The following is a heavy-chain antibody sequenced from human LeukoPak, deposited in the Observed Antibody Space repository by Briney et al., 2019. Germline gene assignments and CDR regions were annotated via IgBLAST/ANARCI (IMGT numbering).Heavy chain of an antibody. J-gene: IGHJ4*02. D-gene: IGHD4-11*01. Sequence: SQTLSLTCAISWDSVSSNSVWNWIRQSPSRGLEWLGRTYYRSKWYNEYAIPVKSRITINPDTSKNLFSLQLNFVTPEDTAVYYCARGYNDYSPSFDYWGQGILVTVSS. CDR1: WDSVSSNSV. V-gene: IGHV6-1*01. CDR2: TYYRSKWYN. CDR3: ARGYNDYSPSFDY.